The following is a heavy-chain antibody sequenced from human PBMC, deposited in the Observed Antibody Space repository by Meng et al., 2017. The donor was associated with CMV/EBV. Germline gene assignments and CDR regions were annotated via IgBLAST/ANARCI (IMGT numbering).Heavy chain of an antibody. J-gene: IGHJ6*02. CDR2: ISSSGSTI. V-gene: IGHV3-11*01. Sequence: GGSLRLSCAAPGFTFSDYYMSWIRQAPGKGLEWVSYISSSGSTIYYADSVKGRFTISRDNAKNSLYLQMNSLRAEDTAVYYCARDQGVVPAAIGYYYYGMDVWGQGTTVTVSS. CDR3: ARDQGVVPAAIGYYYYGMDV. CDR1: GFTFSDYY. D-gene: IGHD2-2*01.